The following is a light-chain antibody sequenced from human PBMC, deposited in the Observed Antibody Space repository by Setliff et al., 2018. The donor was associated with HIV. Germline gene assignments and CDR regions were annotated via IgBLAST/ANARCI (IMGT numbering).Light chain of an antibody. V-gene: IGLV2-14*02. CDR1: SSNVGKYDL. J-gene: IGLJ3*02. CDR2: EVS. CDR3: SSYTISSTIV. Sequence: QSALTPPASVSGSPGQSITMSCTGNSSNVGKYDLVSWYRQYPGKAPQLTIYEVSKRPSGVSKRFSGSKSGSAASLTISGLQPDDEADYYCSSYTISSTIVIGGGTKVTVL.